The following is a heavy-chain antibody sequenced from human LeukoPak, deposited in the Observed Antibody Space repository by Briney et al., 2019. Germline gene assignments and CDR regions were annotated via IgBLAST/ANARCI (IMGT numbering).Heavy chain of an antibody. V-gene: IGHV1-2*02. Sequence: GASVKVSCKASGYTFTGYYMHWVRQAPGQGLEWMGWINPNSGGTNYAQKFQGRVTMTRDTSISTAYMELSRLRSDDTAVYYCARDDVVRGVPDDYWGQGTLVTVSS. J-gene: IGHJ4*02. CDR3: ARDDVVRGVPDDY. D-gene: IGHD3-10*01. CDR2: INPNSGGT. CDR1: GYTFTGYY.